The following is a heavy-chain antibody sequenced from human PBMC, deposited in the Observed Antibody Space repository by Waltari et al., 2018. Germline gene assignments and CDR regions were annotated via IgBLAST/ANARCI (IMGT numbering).Heavy chain of an antibody. CDR1: GFPFSAYG. Sequence: EVQLVESGGGLVQPGGSLRLSCAASGFPFSAYGMRWVRQAPGKGLELVSSISGSGGSTYYADSVKGRFTISRDNSKNTLFLQMNSLRAEDTAVYYCAKGVSTGWTPWGQGTLVTVSS. V-gene: IGHV3-23*04. J-gene: IGHJ5*02. D-gene: IGHD6-19*01. CDR2: ISGSGGST. CDR3: AKGVSTGWTP.